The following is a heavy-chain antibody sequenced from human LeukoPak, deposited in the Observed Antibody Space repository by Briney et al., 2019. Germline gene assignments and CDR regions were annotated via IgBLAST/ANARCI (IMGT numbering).Heavy chain of an antibody. V-gene: IGHV4-34*01. CDR3: ARLPYFDY. CDR1: GGSISSYY. CDR2: INHSGST. J-gene: IGHJ4*02. Sequence: SETLSLTCTVSGGSISSYYWSWIRQPPGKGLEWIGEINHSGSTNYNPSLKSRVTISVDTSKNQLSLKLSSVTAADTAVYYCARLPYFDYWGQGTLVTVSS.